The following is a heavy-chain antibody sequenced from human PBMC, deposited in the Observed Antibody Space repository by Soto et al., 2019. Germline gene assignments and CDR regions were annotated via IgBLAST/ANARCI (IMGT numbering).Heavy chain of an antibody. CDR3: ARGPTIFGAAGSMDV. D-gene: IGHD3-3*01. CDR2: INPSGGST. V-gene: IGHV1-46*01. CDR1: GYTFTSYY. J-gene: IGHJ6*02. Sequence: QVQLVQSGAEVKKPGASVKVSCKASGYTFTSYYMHWVRQAPGQGLEWMGIINPSGGSTSYTQKFQGRVTMTRDTSTSTVYMELSSLRSEDTAVYYCARGPTIFGAAGSMDVWGQGTTVTVSS.